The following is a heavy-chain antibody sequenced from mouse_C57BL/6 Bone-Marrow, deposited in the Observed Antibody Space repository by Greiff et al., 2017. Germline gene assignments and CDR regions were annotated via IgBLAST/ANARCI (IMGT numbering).Heavy chain of an antibody. D-gene: IGHD3-1*01. CDR2: IDPSDSYT. Sequence: QVQLQQPGAELVMPGASVKLSCKASGYTFTSYWMHWVKQRPGQGLEWIGEIDPSDSYTNYNQKFKGKSTLTVDKSSSTAYMQLISLTSAVSAVYYCARSSGYPDYWGQGTTLTVSS. V-gene: IGHV1-69*01. CDR3: ARSSGYPDY. J-gene: IGHJ2*01. CDR1: GYTFTSYW.